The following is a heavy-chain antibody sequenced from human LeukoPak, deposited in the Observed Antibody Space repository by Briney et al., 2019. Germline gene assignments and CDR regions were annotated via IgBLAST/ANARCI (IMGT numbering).Heavy chain of an antibody. D-gene: IGHD3-10*01. J-gene: IGHJ6*02. V-gene: IGHV3-21*01. CDR1: GFTFSSYS. CDR3: ARVSPMDPPPYGMDV. Sequence: PGGSLRLSCAASGFTFSSYSMNWVRQAPGKGLEWVSSISSSSSYIYYADPVKGRFTISRDNAKNSLYLQMNSLRAEDTAVYYCARVSPMDPPPYGMDVWGQGTTVTVSS. CDR2: ISSSSSYI.